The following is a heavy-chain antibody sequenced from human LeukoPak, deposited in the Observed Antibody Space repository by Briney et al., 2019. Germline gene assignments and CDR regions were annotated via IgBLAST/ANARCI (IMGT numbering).Heavy chain of an antibody. CDR1: GNYW. D-gene: IGHD3-22*01. CDR2: INSDGSWT. CDR3: VRSAFHAGSGNYYDY. Sequence: GGSLRLSCAASGNYWMHWVRQAPGKGLVWVSHINSDGSWTSYADSVKGRFTISRDNAENTLYLQMNSLRVEDTAVYYCVRSAFHAGSGNYYDYWGQGTLVTVSS. V-gene: IGHV3-74*01. J-gene: IGHJ4*02.